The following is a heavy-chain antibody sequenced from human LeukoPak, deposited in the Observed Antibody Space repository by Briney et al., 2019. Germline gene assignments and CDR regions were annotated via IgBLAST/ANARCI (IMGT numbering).Heavy chain of an antibody. V-gene: IGHV1-18*01. J-gene: IGHJ6*02. CDR3: ARDRRYNYGSGSLDV. D-gene: IGHD3-10*01. Sequence: ASVKVSCKASGYTFTSYGISWVRQAPGQGLEWMGWISAYNGNTNYAQKLQGRVAMTTDTSTSTAYMELRSLRSDDTAVYYCARDRRYNYGSGSLDVWGQGTTVTVSS. CDR2: ISAYNGNT. CDR1: GYTFTSYG.